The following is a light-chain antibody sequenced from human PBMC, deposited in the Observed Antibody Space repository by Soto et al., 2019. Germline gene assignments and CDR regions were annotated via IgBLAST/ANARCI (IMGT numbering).Light chain of an antibody. CDR1: SSDVGGYNY. V-gene: IGLV2-8*01. CDR3: SSYARSNNFVV. CDR2: EVS. Sequence: QSVLTQPPSAYGSPGQSVTISCTGTSSDVGGYNYVSWYQQHPGKAPKLMIYEVSKRPSGVPDRFSGSKSGNTASLTVSGLQSEDQADYYCSSYARSNNFVVFGGGTKLTVL. J-gene: IGLJ2*01.